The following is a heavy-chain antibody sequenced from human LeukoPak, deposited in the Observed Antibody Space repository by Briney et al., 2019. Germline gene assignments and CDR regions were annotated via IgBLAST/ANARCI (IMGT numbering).Heavy chain of an antibody. J-gene: IGHJ4*02. D-gene: IGHD7-27*01. CDR2: INSDGSST. Sequence: GGSLRLSCAASGFTFSSYWMHWVRQAPGKGLVWVSRINSDGSSTSYADSVKGRFTISRDNAKNTLYLQMNSLRAEDTAVYYCARATYSTGDPLVYWGQGTLVTVSS. CDR1: GFTFSSYW. V-gene: IGHV3-74*01. CDR3: ARATYSTGDPLVY.